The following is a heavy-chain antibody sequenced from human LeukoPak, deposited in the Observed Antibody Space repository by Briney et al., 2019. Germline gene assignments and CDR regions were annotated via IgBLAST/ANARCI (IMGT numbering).Heavy chain of an antibody. Sequence: PSETLSLTCAVYGGSFSGYYWSWIRQPPGKGLEWIGEINHSGSTNYNPSLKSRVTISVDTSKNQFSLKLSSVTAADTAVYYCARGYQQLVFYYFDYWGQGTTVTVSS. D-gene: IGHD6-13*01. V-gene: IGHV4-34*01. CDR2: INHSGST. CDR1: GGSFSGYY. J-gene: IGHJ4*03. CDR3: ARGYQQLVFYYFDY.